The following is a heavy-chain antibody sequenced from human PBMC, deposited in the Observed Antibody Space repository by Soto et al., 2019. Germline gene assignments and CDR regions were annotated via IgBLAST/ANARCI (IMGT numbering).Heavy chain of an antibody. Sequence: SVKVSCKASGGTFSSYAISWVRQVPGQGLEWMGGIIPIFGTANYAQKFQGRVTITADESTSTAYMELSSLRSEDTAVYYCARDRVYYDSSGYYPGQFDDWGQGTLVTVSS. CDR3: ARDRVYYDSSGYYPGQFDD. V-gene: IGHV1-69*13. CDR2: IIPIFGTA. D-gene: IGHD3-22*01. J-gene: IGHJ4*02. CDR1: GGTFSSYA.